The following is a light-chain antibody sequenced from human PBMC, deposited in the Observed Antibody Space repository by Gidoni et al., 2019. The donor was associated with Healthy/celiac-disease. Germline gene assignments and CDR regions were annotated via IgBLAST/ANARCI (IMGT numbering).Light chain of an antibody. Sequence: QSAPTQPASVSGSPGQSITISCTGTSSDGGGYNYVSWYQQHPGKAPKLMIYEVSNRPSGVPARFSGSKSGNTASLTISGLQAEDEADYYCSSYTSRSTRVFGGGTKLTVL. CDR2: EVS. V-gene: IGLV2-14*01. J-gene: IGLJ2*01. CDR1: SSDGGGYNY. CDR3: SSYTSRSTRV.